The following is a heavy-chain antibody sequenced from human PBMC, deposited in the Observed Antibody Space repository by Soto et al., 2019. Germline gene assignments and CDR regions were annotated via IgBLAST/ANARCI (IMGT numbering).Heavy chain of an antibody. CDR3: ARYTPNSRGYNNRGSDAFDI. CDR1: GGTFSSYT. J-gene: IGHJ3*02. Sequence: GAAVKVCCKSSGGTFSSYTISWLRHDHGQWREWMGRIIPILGIANYAQKFQGRVTITADKSTSTAYMELSSLRSEDTAVYYCARYTPNSRGYNNRGSDAFDIWGQRTMVTVSS. CDR2: IIPILGIA. D-gene: IGHD3-22*01. V-gene: IGHV1-69*02.